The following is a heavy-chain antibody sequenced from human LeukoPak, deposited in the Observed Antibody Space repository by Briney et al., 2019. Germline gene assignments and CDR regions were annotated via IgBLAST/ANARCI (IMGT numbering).Heavy chain of an antibody. J-gene: IGHJ4*02. D-gene: IGHD2-2*01. CDR3: AREDARAVPTAISPLDY. CDR2: IYTSGST. Sequence: SETLSLTCTVSGGSISSYSYNWLWLPQPAGRGLVWIVRIYTSGSTNYNPSLNSRLTISLSTSKNQFSLPLTAVTAADTAGYYCAREDARAVPTAISPLDYWGQGTLDTVSS. V-gene: IGHV4-61*02. CDR1: GGSISSYSYN.